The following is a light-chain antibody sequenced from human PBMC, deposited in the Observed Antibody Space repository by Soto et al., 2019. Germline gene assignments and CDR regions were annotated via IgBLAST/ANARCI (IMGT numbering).Light chain of an antibody. CDR1: QSISSW. CDR2: DAS. V-gene: IGKV1-5*01. Sequence: DIQMTQSPSTLSASVGDRVTITCRASQSISSWLAWYQQKPGKAPKLLIYDASSLESGVPSRFSGSGSGTEFTLTISSLQPDDFAPYYCQQYNSYSFTFGQATRLEIK. J-gene: IGKJ5*01. CDR3: QQYNSYSFT.